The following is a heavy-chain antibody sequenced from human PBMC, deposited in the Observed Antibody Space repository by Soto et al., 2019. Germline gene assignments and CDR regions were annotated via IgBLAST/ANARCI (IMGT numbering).Heavy chain of an antibody. CDR2: ISAYNGNT. CDR1: GYTFSSYG. J-gene: IGHJ4*02. D-gene: IGHD2-15*01. CDR3: ARDLCSGGSCYPDY. V-gene: IGHV1-18*01. Sequence: ASVKVSCKASGYTFSSYGISWVRQAPGQGLEWMGWISAYNGNTNYAQKLQGRVTMTTDTSTSTAYMELRSLRSDDTAVYYCARDLCSGGSCYPDYWGQGTLVTVSS.